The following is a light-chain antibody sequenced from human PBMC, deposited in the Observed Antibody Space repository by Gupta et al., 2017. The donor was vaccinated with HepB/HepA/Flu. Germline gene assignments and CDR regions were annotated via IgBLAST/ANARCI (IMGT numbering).Light chain of an antibody. CDR3: QVGDMDTTHVV. Sequence: QPPSVSVAPGQTARITCGGTYVGTKSVHWYRQKPGQAPVLVIYDDTGRHSGIPERFSGSNSGNTATLTITRVEAGDEAEYFCQVGDMDTTHVVFGGGTKLTVL. J-gene: IGLJ2*01. V-gene: IGLV3-21*02. CDR1: YVGTKS. CDR2: DDT.